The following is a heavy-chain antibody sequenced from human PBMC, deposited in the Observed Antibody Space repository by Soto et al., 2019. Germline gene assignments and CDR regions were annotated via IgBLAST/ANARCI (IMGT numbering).Heavy chain of an antibody. CDR1: GFTFNKFD. J-gene: IGHJ6*02. Sequence: QVQLVESGGGVVQPGTSLRLSCVASGFTFNKFDMHWIRQTPDKRLQWVAFIAYDGINKYYTGSVMGRFSVSRDNSKNTVSLQMNNLGLEDTATYFCARGDQYDILHRYYAMDVWGPGTTVTISS. V-gene: IGHV3-30-3*01. D-gene: IGHD1-26*01. CDR2: IAYDGINK. CDR3: ARGDQYDILHRYYAMDV.